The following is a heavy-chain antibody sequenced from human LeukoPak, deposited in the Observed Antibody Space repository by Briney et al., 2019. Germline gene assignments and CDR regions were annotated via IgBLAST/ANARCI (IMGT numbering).Heavy chain of an antibody. CDR1: GLTFSSYA. D-gene: IGHD1-26*01. CDR2: ISESGRST. Sequence: GGSLRLSCAASGLTFSSYAMSWVRQAPGQGLEWVPSISESGRSTYYADTVKGRFTISRDNSKNTLYLQMNSLRAEDTTLYYCAKGSSGPDYWGLGTPVTVSS. CDR3: AKGSSGPDY. V-gene: IGHV3-23*01. J-gene: IGHJ4*02.